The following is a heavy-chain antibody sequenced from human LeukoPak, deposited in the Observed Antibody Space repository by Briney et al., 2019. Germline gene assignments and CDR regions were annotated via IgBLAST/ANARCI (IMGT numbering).Heavy chain of an antibody. Sequence: QPGGSLRLSCAASGFTFSSYWMSWVRQAPGKGLEWVANIKQDGSEKYYVDSVKGRLTISRDNAKNSLYLQMNSLRAEDMAVYYCAREGGSYYSNWFDPWGQGTLVTVSS. CDR1: GFTFSSYW. J-gene: IGHJ5*02. CDR3: AREGGSYYSNWFDP. CDR2: IKQDGSEK. V-gene: IGHV3-7*01. D-gene: IGHD1-26*01.